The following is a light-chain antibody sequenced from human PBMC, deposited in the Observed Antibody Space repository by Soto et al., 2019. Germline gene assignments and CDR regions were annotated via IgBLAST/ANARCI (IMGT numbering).Light chain of an antibody. V-gene: IGKV1-27*01. CDR3: QKYDRAPWT. CDR2: AAS. CDR1: QGISNH. J-gene: IGKJ1*01. Sequence: DMQMTQSPPSLSASVGDTVAITCRASQGISNHLAWYQQKPGKAPKLLIYAASTLQSGVPSRFSGSGSGADFTLTISSLQPEDVATYSCQKYDRAPWTFGRGTKVEI.